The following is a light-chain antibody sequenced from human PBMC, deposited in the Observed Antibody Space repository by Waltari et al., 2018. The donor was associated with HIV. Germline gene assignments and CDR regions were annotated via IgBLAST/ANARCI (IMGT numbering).Light chain of an antibody. CDR1: QSVGSN. CDR2: GAS. J-gene: IGKJ1*01. CDR3: QQYNKWPPWT. V-gene: IGKV3-15*01. Sequence: EIVMTQSPATLSVSPGERATLSCRASQSVGSNLAWYQQKPGQAPRLLIYGASTRSTGIPARFSGSGSGTELTLTISSLQSEDFAVYYCQQYNKWPPWTFGQGTKVEIK.